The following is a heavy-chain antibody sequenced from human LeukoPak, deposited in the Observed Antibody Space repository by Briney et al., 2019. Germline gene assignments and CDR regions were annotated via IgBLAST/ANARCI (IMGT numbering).Heavy chain of an antibody. D-gene: IGHD2-2*01. J-gene: IGHJ6*02. CDR1: GFTFSSYE. CDR3: ARESVGYCSSTSCRTSQPYYYYYGMDV. Sequence: GGSLRLSCAASGFTFSSYEMNWVRQAPGKGLEWVSYIISMGSTLYHADSVKGRFTISRDNAKNSLYLQMNSLRAEDTAVYYCARESVGYCSSTSCRTSQPYYYYYGMDVWGQGTTVTVSS. CDR2: IISMGSTL. V-gene: IGHV3-48*03.